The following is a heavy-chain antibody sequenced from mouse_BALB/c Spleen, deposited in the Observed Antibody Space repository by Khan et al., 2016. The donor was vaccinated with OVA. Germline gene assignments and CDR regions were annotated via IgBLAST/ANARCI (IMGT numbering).Heavy chain of an antibody. CDR3: ARHRFGYSDV. J-gene: IGHJ1*01. CDR1: GFSLTSYG. Sequence: VELVESGPDLVAPSQSLSITCTVSGFSLTSYGVHWVRQPPGKGLEWLVVIWSDGSTTSNSALKSRLSIRKDNSKSHDFLKMKSLQTDDTAMYDGARHRFGYSDVWGAGTTVTVAS. V-gene: IGHV2-6-2*01. CDR2: IWSDGST.